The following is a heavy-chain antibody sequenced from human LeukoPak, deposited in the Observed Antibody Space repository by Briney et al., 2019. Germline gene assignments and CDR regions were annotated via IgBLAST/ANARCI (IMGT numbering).Heavy chain of an antibody. V-gene: IGHV3-23*01. J-gene: IGHJ6*03. CDR3: AKNRGHCVDGVCHNYYYMDV. CDR1: GFTFSSFA. D-gene: IGHD2-8*02. CDR2: VSGSAGRT. Sequence: GGSLRLSCAASGFTFSSFAMTWVRQAPGKGLEWVSTVSGSAGRTDYADSVKGRFTISRDNLKNTLYLKMNGLRAEDTAVYYCAKNRGHCVDGVCHNYYYMDVWGRGTTVTVSS.